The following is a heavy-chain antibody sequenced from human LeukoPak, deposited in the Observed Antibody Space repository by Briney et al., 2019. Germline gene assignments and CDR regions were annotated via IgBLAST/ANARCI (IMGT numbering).Heavy chain of an antibody. D-gene: IGHD2-2*01. J-gene: IGHJ1*01. Sequence: SETLSLTCTVSGGFISRGSYYWGWIRQPPGKGLEWIGSIYYSGTTYYNPSLKSRVTISVDTSKNHFSLKLSSVTAADTAVYYCARDRLGYSTRRAYFEDWGQGTLVTVSS. CDR1: GGFISRGSYY. CDR3: ARDRLGYSTRRAYFED. V-gene: IGHV4-39*07. CDR2: IYYSGTT.